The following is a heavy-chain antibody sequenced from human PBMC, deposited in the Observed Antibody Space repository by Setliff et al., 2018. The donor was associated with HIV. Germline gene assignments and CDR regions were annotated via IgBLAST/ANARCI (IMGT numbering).Heavy chain of an antibody. CDR2: MNPDGSNT. Sequence: GESLKISCKGSGYSFITYWIGWVRQRPGKGLEWMGIMNPDGSNTRYSPSFQGQVTISVDESISTAYLQWSSLKASDTAFYYCARFYGSYDGGGFDIWGQGTKVTVSS. D-gene: IGHD3-16*01. CDR3: ARFYGSYDGGGFDI. J-gene: IGHJ3*02. CDR1: GYSFITYW. V-gene: IGHV5-51*01.